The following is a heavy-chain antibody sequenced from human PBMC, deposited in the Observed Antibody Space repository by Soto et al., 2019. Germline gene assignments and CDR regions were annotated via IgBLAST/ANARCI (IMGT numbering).Heavy chain of an antibody. CDR2: ISSTTNYI. V-gene: IGHV3-21*06. CDR1: GVSVSMYV. Sequence: HGGCIEIGCAACGVSVSMYVVNLVLQAPGKGLEWVSPISSTTNYIYYGDSMKGRFTISRDNAKNSLYLEMNSLRAEDTAVYYCARESEDLTSNFDYWGQGTLVTVSS. J-gene: IGHJ4*02. CDR3: ARESEDLTSNFDY.